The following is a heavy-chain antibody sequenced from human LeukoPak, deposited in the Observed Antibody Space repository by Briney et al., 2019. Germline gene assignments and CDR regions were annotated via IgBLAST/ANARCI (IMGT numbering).Heavy chain of an antibody. CDR2: IYYSGSA. Sequence: PSETLSLTCSVSGDSMNNYYWNWIRQPPGKGLEWIGYIYYSGSAKYNPSVKSRVTISVDTSKNQFSLKLSSVTAADTAVYFCARLRPSGTSDYWGQGTLVTVSS. J-gene: IGHJ4*02. D-gene: IGHD3-10*01. V-gene: IGHV4-59*01. CDR3: ARLRPSGTSDY. CDR1: GDSMNNYY.